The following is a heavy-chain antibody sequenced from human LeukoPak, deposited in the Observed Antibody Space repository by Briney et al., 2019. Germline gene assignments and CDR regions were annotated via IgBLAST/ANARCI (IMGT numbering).Heavy chain of an antibody. V-gene: IGHV3-13*01. CDR1: GFTFSSHD. J-gene: IGHJ4*02. Sequence: GGSLRLSCAASGFTFSSHDMHWVRQATGKGLEWVSTIGTAGDTYYPGSVKGRFTISRENAKNSLYLQMNILKAGDTAVYYCARGGPGYYLDYWGQGTLVTVSP. CDR3: ARGGPGYYLDY. CDR2: IGTAGDT.